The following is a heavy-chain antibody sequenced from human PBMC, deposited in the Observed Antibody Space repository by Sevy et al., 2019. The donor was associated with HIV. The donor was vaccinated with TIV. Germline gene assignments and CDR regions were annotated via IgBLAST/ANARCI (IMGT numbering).Heavy chain of an antibody. V-gene: IGHV4-39*01. CDR3: VSLSPFYHYMDV. J-gene: IGHJ6*03. CDR2: LYYEGST. CDR1: GGSISNISYY. Sequence: SETLSLTCDVSGGSISNISYYWGWIRQPPGKGLEWIGSLYYEGSTYYNPSLKSQVRISGDTSKKLFSLRLTSVTAADSAVYYCVSLSPFYHYMDVWGKGTTVTVSS.